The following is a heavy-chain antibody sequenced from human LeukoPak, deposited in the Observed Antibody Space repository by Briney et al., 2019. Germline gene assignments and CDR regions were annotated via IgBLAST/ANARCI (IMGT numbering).Heavy chain of an antibody. V-gene: IGHV3-30-3*01. Sequence: GGSLRLSCAASGNYWMHWVRQAPGKGLEWAAVISYDGSNKYYADSVKGRFTISRDNSKNTLYLQMNSLRAEDTAVYYCARVEMGYWGQGTLVTVSS. CDR1: GNYW. CDR2: ISYDGSNK. CDR3: ARVEMGY. D-gene: IGHD1-26*01. J-gene: IGHJ4*02.